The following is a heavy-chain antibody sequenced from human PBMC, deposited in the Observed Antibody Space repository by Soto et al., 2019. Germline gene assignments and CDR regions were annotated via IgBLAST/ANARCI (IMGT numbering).Heavy chain of an antibody. CDR3: ARVGTYSSSWYRTYYYYGMDV. V-gene: IGHV4-34*01. D-gene: IGHD6-13*01. CDR2: INHSGST. CDR1: GGSFIGYY. J-gene: IGHJ6*02. Sequence: SETLSLTCAVYGGSFIGYYWSWIRQPPWKGLEWIGEINHSGSTNYNPSLKSRVTISVDTSKNQFSLKLSSVTAADTAVYYCARVGTYSSSWYRTYYYYGMDVWGQGTAVTVSS.